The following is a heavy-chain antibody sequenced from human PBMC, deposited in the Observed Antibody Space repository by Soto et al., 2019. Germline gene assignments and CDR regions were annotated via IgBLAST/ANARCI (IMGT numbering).Heavy chain of an antibody. J-gene: IGHJ4*02. CDR1: EYSFITYY. Sequence: QVQLVQSGAEVKKPGASVKVSCKASEYSFITYYIHWVRQAPGQGLEWMGMINPSGGSTSYAQKFQGRVTMTRDTSTSTVYMELSSLRSEDTAVYYCARNDKSGLDYWGQGTLVTVSS. CDR3: ARNDKSGLDY. D-gene: IGHD1-1*01. V-gene: IGHV1-46*01. CDR2: INPSGGST.